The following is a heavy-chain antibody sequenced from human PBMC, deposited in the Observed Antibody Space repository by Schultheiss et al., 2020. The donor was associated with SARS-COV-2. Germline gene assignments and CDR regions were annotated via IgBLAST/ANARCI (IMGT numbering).Heavy chain of an antibody. D-gene: IGHD3-3*01. CDR3: ARGIDYDFWSGLDYFDY. V-gene: IGHV4-39*07. CDR1: GGSISSSSYY. CDR2: IYYSGST. Sequence: SETLSLTCPVSGGSISSSSYYWGWIRQPPGKGLEWIGSIYYSGSTNYNPSLKSRVTISVDTSKNQFSLKLSSVTAADTAVYYCARGIDYDFWSGLDYFDYWGQGTLVTVSS. J-gene: IGHJ4*02.